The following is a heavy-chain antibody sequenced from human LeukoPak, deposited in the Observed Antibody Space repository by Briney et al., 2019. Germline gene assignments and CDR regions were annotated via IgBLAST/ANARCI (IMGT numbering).Heavy chain of an antibody. J-gene: IGHJ6*02. Sequence: GSLRLSCAASGFTFSSYAMSWVRQPPGKGLEWIGYIYYSGSTNYNPSLKSRVTISVDTSKNQFSLKLSSVTAADTAVYYCARDVGDDFWSGYYTGPFMDVWGQGTTVTVSS. V-gene: IGHV4-59*01. D-gene: IGHD3-3*01. CDR3: ARDVGDDFWSGYYTGPFMDV. CDR2: IYYSGST. CDR1: GFTFSSYA.